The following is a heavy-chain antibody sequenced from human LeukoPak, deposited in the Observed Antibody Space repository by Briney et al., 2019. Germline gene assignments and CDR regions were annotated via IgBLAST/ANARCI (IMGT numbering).Heavy chain of an antibody. D-gene: IGHD1-26*01. CDR2: IIPIFGTA. Sequence: GASVKVSCKASGYTFTSYAISWVRQAPGQGLEWMGRIIPIFGTANYAQKFQGRVTITTDESTSTAYMELSSLRSEDTAVYYCARGPIVGATGGYYMDVWGKGTTVTVSS. J-gene: IGHJ6*03. V-gene: IGHV1-69*05. CDR3: ARGPIVGATGGYYMDV. CDR1: GYTFTSYA.